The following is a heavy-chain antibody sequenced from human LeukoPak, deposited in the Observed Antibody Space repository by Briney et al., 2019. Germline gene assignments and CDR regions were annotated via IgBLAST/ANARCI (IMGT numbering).Heavy chain of an antibody. CDR2: IYWDDDK. CDR3: AHDGKAAGGLGGFDY. CDR1: GFSLSTSGVG. J-gene: IGHJ4*02. Sequence: SGPTLVNPTQTLTLTCTFSGFSLSTSGVGVGWIRQPPGKALEWLALIYWDDDKRYSPSLKSRLTITKDTSKNQVVLTVTNMDPVDTATYYCAHDGKAAGGLGGFDYWGQGTLVTVSS. D-gene: IGHD6-13*01. V-gene: IGHV2-5*02.